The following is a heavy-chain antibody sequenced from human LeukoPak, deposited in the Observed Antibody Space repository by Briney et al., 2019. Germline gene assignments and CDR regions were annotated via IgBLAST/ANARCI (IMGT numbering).Heavy chain of an antibody. CDR1: GGSISSYY. J-gene: IGHJ6*03. D-gene: IGHD2-21*02. CDR2: IYYSGST. Sequence: PSETLSLTCTVSGGSISSYYWSWIRQPPGKGLEWIGYIYYSGSTNYNPSLKSRVTISVDTSKNQFSLKLSSVTAADTAVYYCVRVPVVTARNYYYYYMDVWGRGTTVTVSS. CDR3: VRVPVVTARNYYYYYMDV. V-gene: IGHV4-59*01.